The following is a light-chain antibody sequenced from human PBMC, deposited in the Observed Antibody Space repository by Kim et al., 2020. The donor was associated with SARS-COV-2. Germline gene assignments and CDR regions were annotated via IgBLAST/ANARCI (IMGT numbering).Light chain of an antibody. J-gene: IGKJ4*01. CDR3: QHYNGYPIS. CDR2: KAF. Sequence: DIQMTQSPSIVSASVGETVTITCRASQGLNGWLAWYQQKPGRAPKLLIRKAFSLESGVTSRFSGSGFATEFTLTIFNLQPEDSAIYHCQHYNGYPISFGGGTKLEIK. CDR1: QGLNGW. V-gene: IGKV1-5*03.